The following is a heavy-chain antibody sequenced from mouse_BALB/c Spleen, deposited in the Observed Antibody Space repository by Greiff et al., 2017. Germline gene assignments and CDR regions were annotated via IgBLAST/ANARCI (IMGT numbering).Heavy chain of an antibody. J-gene: IGHJ3*01. CDR2: IDPANGNT. CDR1: GFNIKDTY. CDR3: PLYYGSSYGFAY. V-gene: IGHV14-3*02. D-gene: IGHD1-1*01. Sequence: VQLQQSGAELVKPGASVKLSCTASGFNIKDTYMHWVKQRPEQGLEWIGRIDPANGNTKYDPKFQGKATITADTSSNTAYLQLSSLTSEDTAVYYCPLYYGSSYGFAYWGQGTLVTVSA.